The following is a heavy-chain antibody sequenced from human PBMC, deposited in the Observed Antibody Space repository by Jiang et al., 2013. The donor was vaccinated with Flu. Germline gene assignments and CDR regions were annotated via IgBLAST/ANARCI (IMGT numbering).Heavy chain of an antibody. J-gene: IGHJ5*02. CDR1: GGSISSSSYY. Sequence: GSGLVKPSETLSLTCTVSGGSISSSSYYWGWIRQPPGKGLEWIGSIYYSGSTYYNPSLKSRVTISVDTSKNQFSLKLSSVTAADTAVYYCASITRFFDPWGQGTLVTVSS. CDR2: IYYSGST. D-gene: IGHD3-10*01. CDR3: ASITRFFDP. V-gene: IGHV4-39*01.